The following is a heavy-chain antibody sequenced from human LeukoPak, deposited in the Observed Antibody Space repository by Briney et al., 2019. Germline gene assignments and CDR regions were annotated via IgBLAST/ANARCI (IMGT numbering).Heavy chain of an antibody. D-gene: IGHD2-21*02. CDR1: GGSISSSSYY. V-gene: IGHV4-39*07. CDR3: ARVPIVVVTVIYFDY. Sequence: SETLSLTCTVSGGSISSSSYYWGWIRQPPGKGLEWIGSIYYSGSTYYNPSLKSRVTISVDTSKNQFSLKLSSVTAADTAVYYCARVPIVVVTVIYFDYWGQGTLVTVSS. CDR2: IYYSGST. J-gene: IGHJ4*02.